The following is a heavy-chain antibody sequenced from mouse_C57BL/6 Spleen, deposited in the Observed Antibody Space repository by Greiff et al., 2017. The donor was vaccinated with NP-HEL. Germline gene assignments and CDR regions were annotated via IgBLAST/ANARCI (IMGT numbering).Heavy chain of an antibody. CDR3: AYSSGAMDY. V-gene: IGHV1-82*01. J-gene: IGHJ4*01. CDR1: GYAFSSSW. D-gene: IGHD3-2*02. Sequence: QVQLQQSGPELVKPGASVKISCKASGYAFSSSWMNWVKQRPGKGLEWIGRIYPGDGDTNYNGKFKGKATLTADKSSSTAYMQLSSLTSEDSAVYFCAYSSGAMDYWGQGTSVTVSS. CDR2: IYPGDGDT.